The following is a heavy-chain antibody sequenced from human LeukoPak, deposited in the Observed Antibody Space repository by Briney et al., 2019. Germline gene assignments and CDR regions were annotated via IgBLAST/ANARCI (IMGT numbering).Heavy chain of an antibody. CDR3: ARAVAYYYDSSRPHYFDY. CDR1: GYTFTGYY. J-gene: IGHJ4*02. V-gene: IGHV1-2*02. CDR2: INPNSGGT. D-gene: IGHD3-22*01. Sequence: ASVKVSCKASGYTFTGYYMHWVRQAPGQGLEWMGWINPNSGGTNYAQKFQGRVTMTRDTSISTAYMELSRLRSDDTAVYYCARAVAYYYDSSRPHYFDYWGQGTLVTVSS.